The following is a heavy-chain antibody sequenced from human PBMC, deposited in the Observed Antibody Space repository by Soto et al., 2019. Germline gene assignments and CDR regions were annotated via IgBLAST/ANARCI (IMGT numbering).Heavy chain of an antibody. CDR3: AREVIPAATLGSDAFDI. CDR1: GYSFTNYW. Sequence: PGESLKISCKGSGYSFTNYWIGWVRQMPGKGLEWMGIIYPGDSDTRYSPSFQGQVTISADKSISTAYLQWSSLKASDTAMYYCAREVIPAATLGSDAFDIWGQGTMVTVSS. V-gene: IGHV5-51*01. CDR2: IYPGDSDT. D-gene: IGHD3-16*02. J-gene: IGHJ3*02.